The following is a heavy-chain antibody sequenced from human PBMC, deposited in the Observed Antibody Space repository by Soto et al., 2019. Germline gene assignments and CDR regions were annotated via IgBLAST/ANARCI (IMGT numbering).Heavy chain of an antibody. CDR3: AKDLQPSDIVVVVAIFDY. Sequence: EVQLLESGGGLVQPGGSLRLSCAASGFTFSSYAMSWVRQAPGKGLEWVSAISGSGGSTYYADSVKGRFTISRDNSKNTLYLQMNSLRAEDTAVYYCAKDLQPSDIVVVVAIFDYWGQGTLVTVSS. CDR1: GFTFSSYA. J-gene: IGHJ4*02. CDR2: ISGSGGST. V-gene: IGHV3-23*01. D-gene: IGHD2-15*01.